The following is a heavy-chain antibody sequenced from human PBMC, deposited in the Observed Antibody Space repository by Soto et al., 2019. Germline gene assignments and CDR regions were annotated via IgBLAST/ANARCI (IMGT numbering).Heavy chain of an antibody. CDR3: ARDGANRVIPYYYGMDV. CDR1: GFTFSSYA. Sequence: GGSLRLSCAASGFTFSSYAMHWVRQAPGKGLEWVAVISYDGSNKYYADSVKGRFTISRDNSKNTLYLQMNSLRAEDTAVYYCARDGANRVIPYYYGMDVWGQGTTVTVSS. D-gene: IGHD3-10*01. V-gene: IGHV3-30-3*01. CDR2: ISYDGSNK. J-gene: IGHJ6*02.